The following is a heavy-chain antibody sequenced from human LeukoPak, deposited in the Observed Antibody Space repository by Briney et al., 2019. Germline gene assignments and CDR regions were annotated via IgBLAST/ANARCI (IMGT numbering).Heavy chain of an antibody. D-gene: IGHD1-26*01. CDR1: GFTFSDFY. CDR2: ISTTGSTI. CDR3: ARDEWESDY. V-gene: IGHV3-11*01. J-gene: IGHJ4*02. Sequence: GGSLRLSCAASGFTFSDFYMTWIRQAPGKGLEWVSYISTTGSTIYYADSVKGRFILSRDNAKNSLYLQMNSLRAEDTAVYYCARDEWESDYWGQGPLVTVSS.